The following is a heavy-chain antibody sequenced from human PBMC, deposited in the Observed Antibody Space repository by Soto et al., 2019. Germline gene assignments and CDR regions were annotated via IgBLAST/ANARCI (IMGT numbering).Heavy chain of an antibody. J-gene: IGHJ4*02. Sequence: QVLLVQSGAEVKKPGSSVKVSCKASGVSFSDSTISWVRQAPGQGLEWMGKIIPILGIPNFAQKFQGRVTITADKSTSTAYMELSSLRSEDTDVYYCGTDSVSDWRPGVGYWGPGTLVTVSS. CDR3: GTDSVSDWRPGVGY. D-gene: IGHD6-19*01. CDR1: GVSFSDST. V-gene: IGHV1-69*04. CDR2: IIPILGIP.